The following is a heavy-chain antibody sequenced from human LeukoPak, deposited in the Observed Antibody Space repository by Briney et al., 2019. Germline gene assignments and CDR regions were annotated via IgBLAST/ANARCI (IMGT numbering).Heavy chain of an antibody. V-gene: IGHV4-4*09. CDR1: GGSISSYY. CDR2: IYTSGST. Sequence: SETLSLTCTVSGGSISSYYWSWIRQPPGKGLEWIGYIYTSGSTNYNPSLKSRVTMSVDTSKNQFSLKLSSVTAADTAVYYCASSSIAARIFDYWGQGTLVTVSS. J-gene: IGHJ4*02. D-gene: IGHD6-6*01. CDR3: ASSSIAARIFDY.